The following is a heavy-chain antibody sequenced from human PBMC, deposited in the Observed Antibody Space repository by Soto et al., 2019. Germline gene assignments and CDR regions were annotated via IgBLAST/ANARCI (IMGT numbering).Heavy chain of an antibody. Sequence: PSETLSLTCTVSGGSISRYYWSWTRQPPGKGLEWIGYIYYSGSTNYNPSLKSRVTISVDTSKNQFSLKLSSVTAADTAVYYCARVGGINWFDPWGQGTLVTVS. J-gene: IGHJ5*02. V-gene: IGHV4-59*01. D-gene: IGHD3-16*01. CDR2: IYYSGST. CDR1: GGSISRYY. CDR3: ARVGGINWFDP.